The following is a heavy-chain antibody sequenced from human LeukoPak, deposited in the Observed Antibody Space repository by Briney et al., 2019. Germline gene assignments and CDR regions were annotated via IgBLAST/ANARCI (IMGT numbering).Heavy chain of an antibody. CDR1: GFTFSSCE. Sequence: GGSLRLSCAASGFTFSSCEMNWVRQAPGKGLEWVSYISSSGSTIYYADSVKGRFTISRDNAKNSLYLQMNSLGAEDTAVYYCARIGYCSGGSCYSLGLFDYWGQGTLATVSS. D-gene: IGHD2-15*01. J-gene: IGHJ4*02. CDR3: ARIGYCSGGSCYSLGLFDY. CDR2: ISSSGSTI. V-gene: IGHV3-48*03.